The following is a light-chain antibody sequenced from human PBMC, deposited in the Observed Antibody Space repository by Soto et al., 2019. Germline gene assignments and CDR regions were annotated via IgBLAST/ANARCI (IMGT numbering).Light chain of an antibody. J-gene: IGLJ3*02. Sequence: QSALTQPPSVSGAPGQRVTISCTGSSSNIGAGYDVQWYQQVPGTAPKLLISNSINRPSGVPDRFSGSRSDTSASLAITGIQADDEVDYYCQSYDRSLSGGVFGGGTKLTVL. V-gene: IGLV1-40*01. CDR3: QSYDRSLSGGV. CDR1: SSNIGAGYD. CDR2: NSI.